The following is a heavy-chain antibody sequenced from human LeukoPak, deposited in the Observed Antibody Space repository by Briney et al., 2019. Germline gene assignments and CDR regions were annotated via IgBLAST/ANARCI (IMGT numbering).Heavy chain of an antibody. Sequence: GGSLRLSCAASGFTFSNAWMSWVRQAPGKGLEWVGRIKSKTDGGTTDYAAPVKGRFTISRDDSKNTLYLQMNSLKTEDTAVYYCTTEDVLVDTAMVSPGDYWGQGTLVTVSS. CDR2: IKSKTDGGTT. CDR1: GFTFSNAW. CDR3: TTEDVLVDTAMVSPGDY. V-gene: IGHV3-15*01. J-gene: IGHJ4*02. D-gene: IGHD5-18*01.